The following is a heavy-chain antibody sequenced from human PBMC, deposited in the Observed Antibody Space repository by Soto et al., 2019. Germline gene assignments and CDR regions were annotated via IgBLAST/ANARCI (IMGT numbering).Heavy chain of an antibody. D-gene: IGHD3-16*01. CDR1: GFTFSNFA. CDR3: ARWMMLPVVTPAGDS. V-gene: IGHV3-23*01. Sequence: EVQLLESGGGLVQPGWSLRLSCAASGFTFSNFAMTWVRQAPGKGLEWVAAISASGNSPYYAESERCRFTISRDNSKNIVSLPLDGLRAEDKAKYFCARWMMLPVVTPAGDSWGQGTLVTVS. J-gene: IGHJ5*01. CDR2: ISASGNSP.